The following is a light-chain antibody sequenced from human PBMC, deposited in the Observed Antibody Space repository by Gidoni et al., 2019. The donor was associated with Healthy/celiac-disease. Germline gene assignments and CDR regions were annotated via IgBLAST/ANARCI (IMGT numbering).Light chain of an antibody. CDR3: QQYNNWPRT. J-gene: IGKJ1*01. V-gene: IGKV3-15*01. CDR1: QSVSSN. CDR2: GAS. Sequence: EIVMTPSPATLSVSPGERATLSCRASQSVSSNLAWYQQKPGQAPRLLIYGASSGSGTEFTLTISSLQSEDFAVYYCQQYNNWPRTFGQGTKVEIK.